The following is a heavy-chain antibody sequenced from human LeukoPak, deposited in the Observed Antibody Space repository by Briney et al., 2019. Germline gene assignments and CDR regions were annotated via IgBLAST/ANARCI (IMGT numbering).Heavy chain of an antibody. V-gene: IGHV4-59*01. CDR3: ARHVAGTDY. Sequence: SETLSLTCTVSGGSIRNYYWSWIRQPPGKGLEWIGYIYYSGSTNYNPSLKSRVTISVDTSKNQFSLKLSSVTAADTAVYYCARHVAGTDYWGQGTLVTVSS. CDR1: GGSIRNYY. D-gene: IGHD6-13*01. CDR2: IYYSGST. J-gene: IGHJ4*02.